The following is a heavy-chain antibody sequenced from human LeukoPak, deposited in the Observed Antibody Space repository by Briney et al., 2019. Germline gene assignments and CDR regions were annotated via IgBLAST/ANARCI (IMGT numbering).Heavy chain of an antibody. CDR3: ARGLDPTSYYFDY. CDR1: GGSFSGYY. Sequence: SETLSLTCAVYGGSFSGYYWSWLRQPPGKGLEGIGEINHSGSTNYNPSLKSRVTISVDTSKNQISLKLSSVTAADTAVYYCARGLDPTSYYFDYWGQGTLVTVSS. D-gene: IGHD6-6*01. CDR2: INHSGST. J-gene: IGHJ4*02. V-gene: IGHV4-34*01.